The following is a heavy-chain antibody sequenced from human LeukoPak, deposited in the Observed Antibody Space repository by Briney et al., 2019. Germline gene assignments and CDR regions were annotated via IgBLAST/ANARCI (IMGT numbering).Heavy chain of an antibody. CDR1: GGSISSSSYY. V-gene: IGHV4-61*01. CDR3: ARGRSNYYGMDV. J-gene: IGHJ6*02. CDR2: IYYNGNT. Sequence: SETLSLTCTVSGGSISSSSYYWNWIRRPPGKGLEWIGYIYYNGNTNYSPSLKSRVTMSVDTSKNLFSLKVSSVTAADTAVYYCARGRSNYYGMDVWGQGTTVTVSS. D-gene: IGHD1-26*01.